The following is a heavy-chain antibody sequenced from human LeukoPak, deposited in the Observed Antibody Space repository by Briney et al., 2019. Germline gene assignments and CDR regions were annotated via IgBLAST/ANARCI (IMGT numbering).Heavy chain of an antibody. CDR1: GGSISSYY. CDR2: IYTSGST. CDR3: ARDYYDSSGYYYPEYFQH. J-gene: IGHJ1*01. Sequence: SETLSLTCTVSGGSISSYYWSWIRQPAGKGLEWIGRIYTSGSTNYNPSLKSRVTMSVDTSKNQFSLKLSSVTAADTAVYYCARDYYDSSGYYYPEYFQHWGQGTLVTVSS. D-gene: IGHD3-22*01. V-gene: IGHV4-4*07.